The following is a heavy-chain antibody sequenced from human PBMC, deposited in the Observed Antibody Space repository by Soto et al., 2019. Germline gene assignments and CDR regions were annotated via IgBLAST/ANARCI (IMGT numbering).Heavy chain of an antibody. CDR3: ARRVAVAGTAPYFDY. CDR1: GGSFSGYY. CDR2: INHSGST. V-gene: IGHV4-34*01. J-gene: IGHJ4*02. Sequence: SETLSLTCAVYGGSFSGYYWSWIRQPPGKGLEWIGEINHSGSTNYNPSLKSRVTISVDTSKNQFSLKLSSVTAADTAVYYCARRVAVAGTAPYFDYWGQGTLVTVSS. D-gene: IGHD6-19*01.